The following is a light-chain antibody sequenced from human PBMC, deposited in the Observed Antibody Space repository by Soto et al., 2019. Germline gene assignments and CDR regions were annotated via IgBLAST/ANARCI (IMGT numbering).Light chain of an antibody. CDR1: QSVSSSY. CDR2: GAS. J-gene: IGKJ1*01. V-gene: IGKV3-20*01. Sequence: EIVLTQSPGTLSLSPGERANLSCRASQSVSSSYLAWYQQKPGQAPRLLIYGASSRATGIPDRFSGSGSGTDFTLTISRLEPEDFAVFYCQHYGSSTWTFGQGTKVEIK. CDR3: QHYGSSTWT.